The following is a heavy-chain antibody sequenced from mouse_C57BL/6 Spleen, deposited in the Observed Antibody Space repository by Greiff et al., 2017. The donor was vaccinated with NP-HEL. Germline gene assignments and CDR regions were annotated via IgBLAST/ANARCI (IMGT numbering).Heavy chain of an antibody. Sequence: QVQLQQPGAELVKPGASVKMSCKASGYTFTSYWITWVKQRPGQGLEWIGDIYPGSGSTNYNEKFKSKATLTVDTSSSTAYMQLSSLTSEDSAVYYCARPAIYYGNHYYAMDYWGQGTSVPVSS. CDR1: GYTFTSYW. CDR3: ARPAIYYGNHYYAMDY. J-gene: IGHJ4*01. V-gene: IGHV1-55*01. CDR2: IYPGSGST. D-gene: IGHD2-1*01.